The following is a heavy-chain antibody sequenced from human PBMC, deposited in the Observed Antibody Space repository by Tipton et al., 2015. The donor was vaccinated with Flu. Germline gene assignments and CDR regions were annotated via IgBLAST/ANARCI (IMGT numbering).Heavy chain of an antibody. CDR3: AREGGYLTDGLYY. CDR2: IYASGST. Sequence: TLSLTCIVSSDSFSSYHWSWIRQPAGKGLEWIGRIYASGSTIYNPSLKSRITMSVDTSNAQFSLKLWSVTAADTAVYYCAREGGYLTDGLYYWCQRTLVTVSS. V-gene: IGHV4-4*07. J-gene: IGHJ4*02. CDR1: SDSFSSYH. D-gene: IGHD5-12*01.